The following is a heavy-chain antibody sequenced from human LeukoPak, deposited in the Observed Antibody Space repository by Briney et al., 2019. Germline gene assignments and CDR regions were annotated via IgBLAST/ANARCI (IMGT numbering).Heavy chain of an antibody. V-gene: IGHV3-23*01. Sequence: GGSLRLSCAASGFTFSSYVMSWVRQAPGERQEWVSGISGSGGITYYAASVKGRFTISRDNSKNTLFLQMNSLRAEDAAVYYCAKGRGLIIPLDFWGQGTLVTVSS. CDR1: GFTFSSYV. CDR2: ISGSGGIT. J-gene: IGHJ4*02. D-gene: IGHD3-10*01. CDR3: AKGRGLIIPLDF.